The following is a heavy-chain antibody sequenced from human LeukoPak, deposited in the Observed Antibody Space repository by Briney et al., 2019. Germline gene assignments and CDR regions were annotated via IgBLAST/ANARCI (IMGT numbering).Heavy chain of an antibody. V-gene: IGHV4-38-2*01. D-gene: IGHD6-19*01. CDR2: IYHSGRT. J-gene: IGHJ5*02. Sequence: SETLSLTCGVSGYSISSGYYWGWIRQPPGKGLEWIGSIYHSGRTYYNPSLKSRVAISVDTSKNQFSLKLTSVTAADTAVYYCATEVGQWLVRTWGQGTLVTVSS. CDR3: ATEVGQWLVRT. CDR1: GYSISSGYY.